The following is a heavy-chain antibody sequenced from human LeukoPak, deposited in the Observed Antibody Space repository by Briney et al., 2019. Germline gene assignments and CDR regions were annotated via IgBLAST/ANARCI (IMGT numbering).Heavy chain of an antibody. Sequence: PSETLSLTCTVSGGSISSYYWSWIRQPPGKGLEWIGYIYYSGSTNYNPSLKSRVTISVDTSKNQFSLKLSSVTAADTAVYYCAKDLRYSGSPRAFDIWGQGTMVTVSS. V-gene: IGHV4-59*01. CDR2: IYYSGST. CDR3: AKDLRYSGSPRAFDI. D-gene: IGHD1-26*01. J-gene: IGHJ3*02. CDR1: GGSISSYY.